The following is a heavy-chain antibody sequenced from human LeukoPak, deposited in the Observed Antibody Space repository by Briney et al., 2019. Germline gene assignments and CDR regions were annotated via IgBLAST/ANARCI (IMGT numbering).Heavy chain of an antibody. CDR1: GYTFTSFG. V-gene: IGHV1-18*04. D-gene: IGHD1-14*01. Sequence: ASVKVSCKASGYTFTSFGIHWVRQAPGQGLEWMGRIRTHNGHTNFAQKFQGRVTMTTDTSTNTAYMELRSLRSDDTAVYYCVRDPMNLAPYWGQGPLFTVPS. CDR3: VRDPMNLAPY. CDR2: IRTHNGHT. J-gene: IGHJ4*02.